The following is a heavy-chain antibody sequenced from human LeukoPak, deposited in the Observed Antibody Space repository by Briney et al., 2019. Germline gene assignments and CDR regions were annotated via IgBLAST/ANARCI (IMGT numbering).Heavy chain of an antibody. D-gene: IGHD1-26*01. V-gene: IGHV4-61*01. CDR1: GGSISSSSYY. CDR2: IYYSGST. CDR3: ARGDVGATLDY. J-gene: IGHJ4*02. Sequence: SETLSLTCTVSGGSISSSSYYWSWIRQPPGKGLEWIGYIYYSGSTNYNPSLKSRVTISVDTSKNQFSLKLSSVTAADTAVYYCARGDVGATLDYWGQGTLVTVSS.